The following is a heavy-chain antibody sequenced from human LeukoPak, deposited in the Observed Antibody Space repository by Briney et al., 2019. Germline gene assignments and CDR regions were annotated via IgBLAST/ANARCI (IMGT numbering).Heavy chain of an antibody. CDR3: AKDRNIAVANNPPGPFDY. CDR1: GYSISSGYY. V-gene: IGHV4-38-2*02. J-gene: IGHJ4*02. Sequence: SETLSLTCTVSGYSISSGYYWGWIRQPPGKGLEWIGSIYHSGSTYYNPSLKSRVTISVDTSKNQFSLKLSSVTAADTAVYYCAKDRNIAVANNPPGPFDYWGQGTLVTVSS. CDR2: IYHSGST. D-gene: IGHD6-19*01.